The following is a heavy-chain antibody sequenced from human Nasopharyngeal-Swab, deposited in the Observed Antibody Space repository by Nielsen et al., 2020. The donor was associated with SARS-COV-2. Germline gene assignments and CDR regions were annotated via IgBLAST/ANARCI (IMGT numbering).Heavy chain of an antibody. V-gene: IGHV3-43*02. CDR3: AKLHSSSSYYFDY. D-gene: IGHD6-6*01. CDR1: GFTFDDYA. J-gene: IGHJ4*02. Sequence: GSLKISCAASGFTFDDYAMHWVRQAPGKGLEWVSLISGDGGSTYYADSVKGRFTISRDNSKNSLYLQMNSLRTEDTALYYCAKLHSSSSYYFDYWGQGTLVTVSS. CDR2: ISGDGGST.